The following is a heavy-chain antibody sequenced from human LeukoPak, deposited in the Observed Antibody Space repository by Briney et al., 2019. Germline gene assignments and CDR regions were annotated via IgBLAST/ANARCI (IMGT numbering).Heavy chain of an antibody. J-gene: IGHJ6*03. Sequence: SVKVSCXASGGTFSSYAISWVRQAPGQGLEWMGGIIPIFGTANCAQKFQGRVTITADESTSTAYMELSSLRSEDTAVYYCARVWSLANYGYYYYYMDVWGKGTTVTVSS. CDR3: ARVWSLANYGYYYYYMDV. V-gene: IGHV1-69*13. D-gene: IGHD1-7*01. CDR1: GGTFSSYA. CDR2: IIPIFGTA.